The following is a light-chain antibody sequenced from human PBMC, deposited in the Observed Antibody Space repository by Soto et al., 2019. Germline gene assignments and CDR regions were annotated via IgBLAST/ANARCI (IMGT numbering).Light chain of an antibody. J-gene: IGLJ2*01. CDR2: EVS. Sequence: QLVLTQPPSASGSPGQSVTISCTGTGSDVGGYNYVSWYQQHPGKAPKLMIYEVSKRPSGVPDRFSGSKSGNTASLTVSGLQPEDEADYHYSSYAGNNNLVFGGGTKLTVL. CDR3: SSYAGNNNLV. V-gene: IGLV2-8*01. CDR1: GSDVGGYNY.